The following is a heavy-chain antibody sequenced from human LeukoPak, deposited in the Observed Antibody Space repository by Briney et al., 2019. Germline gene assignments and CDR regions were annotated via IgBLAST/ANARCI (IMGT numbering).Heavy chain of an antibody. Sequence: GGSLRLSCEGAGFTFSNYWMGWVRQAPGKGLQWVANIKTDGSEKYYVDSVKGRFTISRDNAKNSLYLQMNSLRAEDTAVYYCATYSSLNRREFQFWGQGTLLTVSS. CDR2: IKTDGSEK. CDR3: ATYSSLNRREFQF. D-gene: IGHD3-22*01. V-gene: IGHV3-7*01. J-gene: IGHJ1*01. CDR1: GFTFSNYW.